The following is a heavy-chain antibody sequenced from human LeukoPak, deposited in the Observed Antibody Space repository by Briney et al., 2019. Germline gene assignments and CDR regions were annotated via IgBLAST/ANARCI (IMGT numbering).Heavy chain of an antibody. J-gene: IGHJ6*03. D-gene: IGHD3-10*01. Sequence: ASVKVSCKASGYTFTNYDITWVRQAPGQGLEWMGWISGYNGNTNYAQKVQGRVTMTTDTSTSTAYMELRSLRSDDTAVYYCARDRNMVRGAAYYYYYMDVWGKGTTVTISS. CDR1: GYTFTNYD. CDR3: ARDRNMVRGAAYYYYYMDV. V-gene: IGHV1-18*01. CDR2: ISGYNGNT.